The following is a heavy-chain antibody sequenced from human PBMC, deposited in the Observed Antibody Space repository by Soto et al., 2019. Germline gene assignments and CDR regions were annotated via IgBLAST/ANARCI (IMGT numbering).Heavy chain of an antibody. V-gene: IGHV1-2*04. CDR3: ARDSCSGGSCYSVYYGMDV. CDR2: INPNSGDT. J-gene: IGHJ6*01. Sequence: QVQLVESGAEVKKPGASVKVSCKASGYTFTDYYVHWVRQAPGQGLEWMGWINPNSGDTNYAQKFQGWVTMTRDTSISTAYMELSRLRSDDTAVYYCARDSCSGGSCYSVYYGMDVW. CDR1: GYTFTDYY. D-gene: IGHD2-15*01.